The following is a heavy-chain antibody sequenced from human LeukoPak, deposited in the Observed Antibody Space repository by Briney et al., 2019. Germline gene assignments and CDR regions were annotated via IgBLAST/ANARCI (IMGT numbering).Heavy chain of an antibody. CDR2: IYYSGST. V-gene: IGHV4-30-4*01. Sequence: NPSETLSLTCTVSGGSISSGDYYWSWIRQPPGKGLEWIGYIYYSGSTYYNPSLKSRVTISVDTSKNQFSQKLSSVTAADTAVYYCARDLLNEGNHLDYWGQGTLVTVSS. CDR1: GGSISSGDYY. J-gene: IGHJ4*02. CDR3: ARDLLNEGNHLDY. D-gene: IGHD4-23*01.